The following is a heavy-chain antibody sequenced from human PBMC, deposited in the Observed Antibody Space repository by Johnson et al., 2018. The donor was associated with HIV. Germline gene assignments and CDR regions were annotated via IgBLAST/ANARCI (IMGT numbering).Heavy chain of an antibody. J-gene: IGHJ3*02. CDR1: GFTFSSYG. V-gene: IGHV3-30*02. D-gene: IGHD5-24*01. CDR2: IRYDGSNK. CDR3: ARDHSRDEAFDI. Sequence: QVQLVESGGGVVQPGGSLRLSCAASGFTFSSYGMHWVRQAPGKGLEWVAFIRYDGSNKYYADSVKGRLTISRDNSKNTLYLQMNSLRAEDTAVYYCARDHSRDEAFDIWGQGTMVTVSS.